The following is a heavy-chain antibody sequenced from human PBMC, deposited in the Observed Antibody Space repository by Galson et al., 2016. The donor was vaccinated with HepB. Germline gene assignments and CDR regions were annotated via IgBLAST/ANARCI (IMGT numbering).Heavy chain of an antibody. CDR3: ASEDSTIAAASFDY. V-gene: IGHV3-33*01. D-gene: IGHD6-13*01. CDR2: IWYDGSNK. CDR1: GFTFSSYG. J-gene: IGHJ4*02. Sequence: SLRLSCAASGFTFSSYGMHWVCQAPGKGLEWVACIWYDGSNKYYANSVKGRFTISRDNSKNTLYLQMNSLRAEDTAVYYCASEDSTIAAASFDYWGQGTLVTVSS.